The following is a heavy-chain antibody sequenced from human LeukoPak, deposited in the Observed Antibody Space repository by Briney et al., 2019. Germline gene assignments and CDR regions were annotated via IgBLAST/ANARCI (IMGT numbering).Heavy chain of an antibody. Sequence: SETLSLTCAVYGGSFNGYYWSWIRQPPGKGLEWIGEINHSGSTNYNPSLKSRVTISVDTSKNQFSLQLTSVTAADTAVYYCARRTSDHYGDYGDYWGQGTLVTVSS. V-gene: IGHV4-34*01. CDR1: GGSFNGYY. J-gene: IGHJ4*02. D-gene: IGHD4-17*01. CDR2: INHSGST. CDR3: ARRTSDHYGDYGDY.